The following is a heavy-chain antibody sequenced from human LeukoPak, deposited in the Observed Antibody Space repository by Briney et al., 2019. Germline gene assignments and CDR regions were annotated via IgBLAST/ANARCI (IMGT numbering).Heavy chain of an antibody. J-gene: IGHJ6*02. CDR1: GFTLDDYA. CDR3: AKDVDTAMVTGGMDV. V-gene: IGHV3-9*01. CDR2: VSWNSGSI. D-gene: IGHD5-18*01. Sequence: GRCLRLSCAASGFTLDDYAMRWVRQAPGKGLGWVSGVSWNSGSIGYADSVKGRFTISRDNDKNSLYQQMNSLRAEDTALYYCAKDVDTAMVTGGMDVWGQGTTVTVSS.